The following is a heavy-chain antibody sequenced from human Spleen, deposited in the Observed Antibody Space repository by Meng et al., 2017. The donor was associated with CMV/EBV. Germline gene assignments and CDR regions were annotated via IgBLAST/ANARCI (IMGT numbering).Heavy chain of an antibody. CDR2: ISYDGSNK. CDR1: GFTFSSYA. V-gene: IGHV3-30-3*01. CDR3: ARDDDIAVAGIDY. J-gene: IGHJ4*02. D-gene: IGHD6-19*01. Sequence: GGSLRLSCAASGFTFSSYAMHWVRQAPGKGLEWVAVISYDGSNKYYADPVKGRFTISRDNSKNTLYLQMNSLRAEDTAVYYCARDDDIAVAGIDYWGQGTLVTVSS.